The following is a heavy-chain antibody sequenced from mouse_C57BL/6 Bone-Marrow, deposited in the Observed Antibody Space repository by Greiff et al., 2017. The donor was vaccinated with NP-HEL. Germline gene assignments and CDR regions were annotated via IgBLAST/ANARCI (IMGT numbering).Heavy chain of an antibody. CDR1: GYTFTSYW. Sequence: QVQLQQPGAELVKPGASVKLSCKASGYTFTSYWMHWVKQRPGQGLEWIGNINPSNGGTNYNEKFKSKATLTVDKSSSTAYMQLSSLTSEDSAVYYCARRGIYDGYYRYFDVWGTGTTVTVSS. CDR2: INPSNGGT. D-gene: IGHD2-3*01. J-gene: IGHJ1*03. CDR3: ARRGIYDGYYRYFDV. V-gene: IGHV1-53*01.